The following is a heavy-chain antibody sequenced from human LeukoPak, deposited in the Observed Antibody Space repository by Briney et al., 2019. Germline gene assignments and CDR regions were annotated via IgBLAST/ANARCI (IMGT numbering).Heavy chain of an antibody. J-gene: IGHJ5*02. Sequence: PSQTLSLTCAVSGGSISSGGYSWSWIRQPPGKGLEWIGYIYHSGSTYYNPSLKSRVTISVDRSKSQFSLKLSSVTAADTAVYYCARSFATPNWFDPWGQGTLVTVSS. CDR1: GGSISSGGYS. CDR3: ARSFATPNWFDP. D-gene: IGHD3-10*01. CDR2: IYHSGST. V-gene: IGHV4-30-2*01.